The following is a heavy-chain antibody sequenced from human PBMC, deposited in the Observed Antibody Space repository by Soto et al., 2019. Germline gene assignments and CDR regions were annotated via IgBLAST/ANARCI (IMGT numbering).Heavy chain of an antibody. CDR1: GGTFNSYT. J-gene: IGHJ4*02. V-gene: IGHV1-69*08. Sequence: QVQLVQSGAEVKKPGSSVKVSCKASGGTFNSYTVSWVRQAPGQGLEWVGRITPILGVTNYAQKFQGRVTITADNSTGTAYMDLSSLRYEDTAEYYCARESGSDFGVVPTPDNWGQGTLVIVSS. CDR3: ARESGSDFGVVPTPDN. CDR2: ITPILGVT. D-gene: IGHD3-3*01.